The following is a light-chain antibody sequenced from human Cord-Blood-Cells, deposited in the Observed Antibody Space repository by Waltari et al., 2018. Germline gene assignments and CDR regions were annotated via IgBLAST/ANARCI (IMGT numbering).Light chain of an antibody. V-gene: IGLV2-11*01. CDR1: SSDFRGYNY. CDR2: DVS. CDR3: CSYAGSYV. J-gene: IGLJ1*01. Sequence: QSALTQPHSVSGSLGQAVTICCTGNSSDFRGYNYVSWYQQHPGKAPKLMIYDVSKRPSGVPDRFSGSKSGNTASLAISGLQAEDEADYYCCSYAGSYVFGTGTKVTVL.